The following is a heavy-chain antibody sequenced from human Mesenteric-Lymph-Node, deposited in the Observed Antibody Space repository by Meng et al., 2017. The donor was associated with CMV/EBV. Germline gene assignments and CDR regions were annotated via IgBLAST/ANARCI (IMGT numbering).Heavy chain of an antibody. D-gene: IGHD3-16*01. CDR2: IKQDGSEK. CDR1: GFTFSSYW. Sequence: GESLKISCAASGFTFSSYWMSWVRQAPGKGLEWVANIKQDGSEKYYVDSVKGRFTISRDNAKNSLYLQMNSLRAEDTAVYYCARMYYGDYFDYWGQGPRSPSPQ. J-gene: IGHJ4*02. CDR3: ARMYYGDYFDY. V-gene: IGHV3-7*01.